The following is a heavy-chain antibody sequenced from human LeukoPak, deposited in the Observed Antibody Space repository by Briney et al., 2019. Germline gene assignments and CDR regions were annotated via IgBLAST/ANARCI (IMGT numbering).Heavy chain of an antibody. D-gene: IGHD6-19*01. CDR1: GFTFSSYW. Sequence: GGSLRLSCAASGFTFSSYWMNWVRQAPGKGLEWVANIKRDGSEKYYVDSVKGRFTISRDNAKNSLDLQMISLRVEDTAVYYCARSGPASSGWPESFDYWGQGTLVTVSS. CDR3: ARSGPASSGWPESFDY. CDR2: IKRDGSEK. J-gene: IGHJ4*02. V-gene: IGHV3-7*03.